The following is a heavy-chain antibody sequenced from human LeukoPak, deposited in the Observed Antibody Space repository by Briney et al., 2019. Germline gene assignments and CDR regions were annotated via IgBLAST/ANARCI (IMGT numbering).Heavy chain of an antibody. J-gene: IGHJ4*02. CDR3: ARGGRYAYFLDY. Sequence: GGSLRLSCAASGFIFSDYWMHRVRQGPGKGLVWVSRIKSDGSSTSYAESVKGRFTISRDNAKNTVYVHMNSLRDEDTAVYYCARGGRYAYFLDYWGQGTLVTVSS. V-gene: IGHV3-74*01. CDR1: GFIFSDYW. D-gene: IGHD3-16*01. CDR2: IKSDGSST.